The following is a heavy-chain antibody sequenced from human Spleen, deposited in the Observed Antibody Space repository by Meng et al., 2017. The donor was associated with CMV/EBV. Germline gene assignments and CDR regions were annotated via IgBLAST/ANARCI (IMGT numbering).Heavy chain of an antibody. CDR1: NRGIIW. J-gene: IGHJ5*02. CDR3: ARTAYYYDSSGYQIGWFDP. V-gene: IGHV4-4*02. Sequence: NRGIIWWRLGRQPPGKELEWIGEIYHGGSTNYNPSLKSRVTISVDKSKNQFSLKLSSVTAADTAVYYRARTAYYYDSSGYQIGWFDPWGQGTLVTVSS. CDR2: IYHGGST. D-gene: IGHD3-22*01.